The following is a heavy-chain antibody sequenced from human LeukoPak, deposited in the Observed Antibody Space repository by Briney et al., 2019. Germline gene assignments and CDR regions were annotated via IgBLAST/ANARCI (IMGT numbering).Heavy chain of an antibody. J-gene: IGHJ4*02. V-gene: IGHV4-59*01. CDR3: ARRLSGWYGNYFDY. D-gene: IGHD6-19*01. CDR2: IYYSGST. Sequence: SETLSLTCTVSGGSISSYYWSWLRQPPEKGLEWIGYIYYSGSTNYNPSLKSRVTISVDTSKNRFSLKLSSVTTADTAVYYCARRLSGWYGNYFDYWGQGTLVTVSS. CDR1: GGSISSYY.